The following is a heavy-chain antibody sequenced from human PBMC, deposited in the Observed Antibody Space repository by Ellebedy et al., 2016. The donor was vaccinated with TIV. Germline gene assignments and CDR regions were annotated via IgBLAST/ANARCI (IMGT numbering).Heavy chain of an antibody. CDR2: ISSSGSTI. CDR3: ARTPLTYYYDTSGPFDY. Sequence: GESLKISXAASGFTFSDYYMSWIRQAPGKGLEWVSYISSSGSTIYYADSVKGRFTISRDNAKNSLYLQMNSLRAEDTAVYYCARTPLTYYYDTSGPFDYWGQGTLVTVSS. CDR1: GFTFSDYY. D-gene: IGHD3-22*01. J-gene: IGHJ4*02. V-gene: IGHV3-11*01.